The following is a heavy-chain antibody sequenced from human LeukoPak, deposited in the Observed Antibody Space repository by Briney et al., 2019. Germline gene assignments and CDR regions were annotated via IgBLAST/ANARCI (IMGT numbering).Heavy chain of an antibody. CDR2: IRSKANSYAT. D-gene: IGHD4-17*01. Sequence: GGSLTLSCAASGFTFSGSAMHWVRQASGKGLEWVGRIRSKANSYATAYAASVKGRFTISRDDSKNTAYLQMNSLRTEDTAVYYCRGQTVTTLGGDYWGQGTLVTVSS. CDR1: GFTFSGSA. J-gene: IGHJ4*02. V-gene: IGHV3-73*01. CDR3: RGQTVTTLGGDY.